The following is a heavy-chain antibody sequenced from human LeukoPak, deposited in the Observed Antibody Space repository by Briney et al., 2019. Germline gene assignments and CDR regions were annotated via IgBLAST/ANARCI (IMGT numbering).Heavy chain of an antibody. J-gene: IGHJ4*02. CDR3: AKGTYSGSYFIYFDY. V-gene: IGHV3-66*01. CDR1: GFTVSSNY. Sequence: SGGSLRLSCAASGFTVSSNYMSWVRQAPGKGLEWVSVIYSGGSTYYADSVKGRFTISRDNSKNTLYLQMNSLRAGDTAVYYCAKGTYSGSYFIYFDYWGQGTLVTVSS. D-gene: IGHD1-26*01. CDR2: IYSGGST.